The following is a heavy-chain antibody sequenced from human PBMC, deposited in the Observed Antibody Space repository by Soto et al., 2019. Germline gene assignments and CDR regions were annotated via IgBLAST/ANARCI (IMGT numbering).Heavy chain of an antibody. CDR3: ARHVGYYSQGEWFDP. CDR1: GGSISSYY. J-gene: IGHJ5*02. CDR2: IYYSGST. Sequence: SETLSLTCTVSGGSISSYYWSWIRYPPGKVLEWIGYIYYSGSTKYNPSLKSRVTISVDTSKNQFSLKLSSVTAADTAVYYCARHVGYYSQGEWFDPWGQGTLVTVS. D-gene: IGHD2-15*01. V-gene: IGHV4-59*08.